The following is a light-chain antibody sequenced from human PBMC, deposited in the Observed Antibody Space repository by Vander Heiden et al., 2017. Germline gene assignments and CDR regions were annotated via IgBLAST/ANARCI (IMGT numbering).Light chain of an antibody. CDR3: HRDGSSAWT. CDR2: GAS. Sequence: EIVLTQSPGTLSLSPGERATLSCRASQSVSSSYLAWYQQKPGQAPRLLIYGASSSVTGIPDRFRGSRSGTDFTLTISRLDPEDLAVYYCHRDGSSAWTFGQGTKVEIK. V-gene: IGKV3-20*01. CDR1: QSVSSSY. J-gene: IGKJ1*01.